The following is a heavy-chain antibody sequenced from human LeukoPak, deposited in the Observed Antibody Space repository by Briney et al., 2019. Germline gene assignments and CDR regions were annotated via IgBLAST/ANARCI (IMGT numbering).Heavy chain of an antibody. J-gene: IGHJ4*02. V-gene: IGHV3-30-3*01. CDR2: ISYDGSNK. CDR3: AKDGYTAMVTD. CDR1: GFTFSSYA. D-gene: IGHD5-18*01. Sequence: GGSLRLSCAASGFTFSSYAMHWVRQAPGKGLEWVAVISYDGSNKYYADSVKGRFTISRDNSKNTLYLQMNSLRAEDTAVYYCAKDGYTAMVTDWGQGTLVTVSS.